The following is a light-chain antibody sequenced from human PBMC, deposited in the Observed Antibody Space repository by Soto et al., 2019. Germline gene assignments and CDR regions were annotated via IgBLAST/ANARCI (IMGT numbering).Light chain of an antibody. CDR3: SAWDESLNSVV. J-gene: IGLJ2*01. CDR2: SNN. Sequence: QSVLTQPPSASGTPGQWVTISCSGSSSNIGSNYVYWYQQLPGTAPKLLIYSNNQRPSGVPDRFSGSKSDTSASLAISGLRSEDEADYYCSAWDESLNSVVFGGGTKLTVL. CDR1: SSNIGSNY. V-gene: IGLV1-47*02.